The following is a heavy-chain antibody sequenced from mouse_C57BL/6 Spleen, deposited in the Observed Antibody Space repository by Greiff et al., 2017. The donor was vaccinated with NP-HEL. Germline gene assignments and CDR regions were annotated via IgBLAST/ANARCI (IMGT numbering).Heavy chain of an antibody. V-gene: IGHV1-52*01. CDR2: IDPSDSET. D-gene: IGHD4-1*01. CDR1: GYTFTSYW. J-gene: IGHJ2*01. CDR3: ARSGTSIGDY. Sequence: QVQLQQPGAELVRPGSSVKLSCKASGYTFTSYWMHWVKQRPIQGLEWIGNIDPSDSETHYNQKFKDKATLTVDKSSSTAYMQLSSLTSEDSAVYYCARSGTSIGDYWGQGTTLTVSS.